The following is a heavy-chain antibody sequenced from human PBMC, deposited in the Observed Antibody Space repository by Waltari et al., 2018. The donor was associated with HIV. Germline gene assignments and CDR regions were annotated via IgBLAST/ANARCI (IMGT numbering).Heavy chain of an antibody. Sequence: EVRLVESGGGLVEPDGSLRLSCVGSGFTFNMAWLTWVRQTPGRGLEWVGRIKSKYDSGTRDYAAPVKGRFTISRDDSKNVMYLQMYRLKSEDTGFYYCTMTYYYDGNARRWGQGTMVTVTS. CDR3: TMTYYYDGNARR. J-gene: IGHJ4*02. D-gene: IGHD3-22*01. CDR1: GFTFNMAW. CDR2: IKSKYDSGTR. V-gene: IGHV3-15*07.